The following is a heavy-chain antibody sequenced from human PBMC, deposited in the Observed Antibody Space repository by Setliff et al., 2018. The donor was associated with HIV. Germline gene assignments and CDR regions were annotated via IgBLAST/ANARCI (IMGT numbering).Heavy chain of an antibody. CDR3: AKDVYVAKYYYGSSGYSGSYYFDY. D-gene: IGHD3-22*01. CDR1: GFTFNNYA. V-gene: IGHV3-23*01. CDR2: ISDGGGGT. Sequence: GSLRLSCAASGFTFNNYAMIWVRQAPGKGLEWVSAISDGGGGTDYADSVKGRFTISRDNSRNTLYLQMNSLRAEDTAVYYCAKDVYVAKYYYGSSGYSGSYYFDYWGQGTLVTVSS. J-gene: IGHJ4*02.